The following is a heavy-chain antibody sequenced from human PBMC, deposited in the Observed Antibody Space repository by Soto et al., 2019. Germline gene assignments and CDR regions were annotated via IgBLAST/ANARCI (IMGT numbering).Heavy chain of an antibody. CDR3: TIRLVRSSGWYYFDY. CDR1: GFTFRGSA. D-gene: IGHD6-19*01. V-gene: IGHV3-73*02. J-gene: IGHJ4*02. CDR2: IRSKANSYAT. Sequence: EVQLVESGGGLVQPGGSLRLSCAASGFTFRGSAIHWVRQASGKGLEWVGRIRSKANSYATAYAASVKGRFTISRDDSKNTAYLQMNSLKTEDTAVYYCTIRLVRSSGWYYFDYWGQGTLVTVSS.